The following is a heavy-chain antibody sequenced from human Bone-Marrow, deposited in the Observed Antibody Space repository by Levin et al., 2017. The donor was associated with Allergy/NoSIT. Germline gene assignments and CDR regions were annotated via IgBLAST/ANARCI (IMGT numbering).Heavy chain of an antibody. CDR3: AKDLSGGEDF. CDR1: GFTFSTYW. Sequence: GESLKISCAASGFTFSTYWMHWVRQAPGKGLVWVSRINEDGSTTTYADSVKGRFTISRDNAKNTLYLQMNSRRAEDTAVYYCAKDLSGGEDFWGQGTLVTVSS. CDR2: INEDGSTT. V-gene: IGHV3-74*01. J-gene: IGHJ4*02. D-gene: IGHD2-21*01.